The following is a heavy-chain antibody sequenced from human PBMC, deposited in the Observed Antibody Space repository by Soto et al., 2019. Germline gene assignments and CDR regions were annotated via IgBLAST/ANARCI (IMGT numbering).Heavy chain of an antibody. CDR2: ITGSGGSI. CDR3: AKDQSSTIAGRRGFDY. V-gene: IGHV3-23*01. CDR1: GFTFNSFA. Sequence: GGSLRLCCAASGFTFNSFAMSWVRQAPGKGLEWVSGITGSGGSIYYADSVKGRFTISRDNSMNTLYLQMNSLRAEDTAVYYCAKDQSSTIAGRRGFDYWGQGALVTVSS. J-gene: IGHJ4*02. D-gene: IGHD6-6*01.